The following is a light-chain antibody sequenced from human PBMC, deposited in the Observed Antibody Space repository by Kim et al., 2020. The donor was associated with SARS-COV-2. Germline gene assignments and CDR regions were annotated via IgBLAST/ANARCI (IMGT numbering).Light chain of an antibody. J-gene: IGKJ1*01. Sequence: GDRATISCRASQSINICLAWYHQKPGDAPHRLIYDASNMETRGPPRISGSGSGTQGTLPISSLQPDDFAADYCQQHKSDSWTFGQGTKVDIK. V-gene: IGKV1-5*01. CDR1: QSINIC. CDR2: DAS. CDR3: QQHKSDSWT.